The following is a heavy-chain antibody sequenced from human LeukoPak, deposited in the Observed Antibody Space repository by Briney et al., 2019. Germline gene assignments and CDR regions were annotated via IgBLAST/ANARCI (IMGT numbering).Heavy chain of an antibody. V-gene: IGHV4-34*01. CDR1: GGSFSGYY. Sequence: SGTLSLTCAVYGGSFSGYYWSWIRQPSGKGLEWIGEINHSGSTNYNPSLKSRVTISVDTSKNQFSLKLSSVTAADTAVYYCARGRYGGYALHPHDYWGQGTLVTVSS. J-gene: IGHJ4*02. CDR2: INHSGST. CDR3: ARGRYGGYALHPHDY. D-gene: IGHD5-12*01.